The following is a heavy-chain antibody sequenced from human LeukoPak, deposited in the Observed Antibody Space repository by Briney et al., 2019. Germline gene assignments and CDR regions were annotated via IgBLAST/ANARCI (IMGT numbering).Heavy chain of an antibody. CDR3: ARGDYDFWSGYYSNWFDP. V-gene: IGHV4-61*02. J-gene: IGHJ5*02. CDR2: IYTSGST. D-gene: IGHD3-3*01. Sequence: SQTLSLTCTVSGGSISSGSYYWSCIRQPAGKGLECIGRIYTSGSTNYNPSLKSRVTISVDTSKNQFSLKLSSVTAADTAVYYCARGDYDFWSGYYSNWFDPWGQGTLVTVSS. CDR1: GGSISSGSYY.